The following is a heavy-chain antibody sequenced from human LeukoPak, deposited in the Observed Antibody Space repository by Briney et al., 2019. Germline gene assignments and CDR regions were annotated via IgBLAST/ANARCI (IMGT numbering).Heavy chain of an antibody. CDR2: IIPIFGTA. J-gene: IGHJ6*02. Sequence: SVKVSCKASGGTFSSYAISWVRQAPGQGLEWMGGIIPIFGTANYAQKFQGRVTITADESTSTAYMELSSLRSEDTAVYYCASSYGSGSYSYGMDVWGQGTTVTVSS. CDR1: GGTFSSYA. D-gene: IGHD3-10*01. V-gene: IGHV1-69*13. CDR3: ASSYGSGSYSYGMDV.